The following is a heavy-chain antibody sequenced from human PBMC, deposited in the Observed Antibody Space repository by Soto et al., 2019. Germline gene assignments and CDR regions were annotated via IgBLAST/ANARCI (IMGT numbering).Heavy chain of an antibody. Sequence: PGGSLRLSCTASGFTFSSYSMNWVRQSPGKGLEWVSSISPSSDYMFYADSVKGRFTISRDNAKKSLYLQMNSLRAEDTAIYYCAIISGSASGNYYSDYSGQGTLVTVSS. J-gene: IGHJ4*02. CDR3: AIISGSASGNYYSDY. CDR2: ISPSSDYM. D-gene: IGHD3-10*01. CDR1: GFTFSSYS. V-gene: IGHV3-21*01.